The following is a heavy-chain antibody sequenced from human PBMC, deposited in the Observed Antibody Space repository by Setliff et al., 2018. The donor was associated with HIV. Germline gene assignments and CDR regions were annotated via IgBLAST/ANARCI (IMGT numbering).Heavy chain of an antibody. Sequence: ASVKVSCKASGYTFTSYAMHWVRQAPGQRLEWMGWINAGNGNTKYSQKFQGRVTITGDTSASTAYMELSSLRSEDTAVYYCARGGALLGYYYDSGSYPPDAFDIWGQGTMVTVSS. J-gene: IGHJ3*02. CDR1: GYTFTSYA. CDR3: ARGGALLGYYYDSGSYPPDAFDI. V-gene: IGHV1-3*01. D-gene: IGHD3-10*01. CDR2: INAGNGNT.